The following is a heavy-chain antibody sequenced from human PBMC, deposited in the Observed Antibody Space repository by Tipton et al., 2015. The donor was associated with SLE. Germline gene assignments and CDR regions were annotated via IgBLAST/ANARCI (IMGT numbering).Heavy chain of an antibody. Sequence: TLSLTCAVYGGSFSGYYWSWIRQPPGKGLEWIGYIYHSGITNYNPSLQSRATISIDMSRNQFSLRLNFVTAADTAVYYCVRQPPGGGPGYQYDMDVWGQGTAVTVSS. CDR2: IYHSGIT. CDR1: GGSFSGYY. D-gene: IGHD1-14*01. J-gene: IGHJ6*02. V-gene: IGHV4-34*01. CDR3: VRQPPGGGPGYQYDMDV.